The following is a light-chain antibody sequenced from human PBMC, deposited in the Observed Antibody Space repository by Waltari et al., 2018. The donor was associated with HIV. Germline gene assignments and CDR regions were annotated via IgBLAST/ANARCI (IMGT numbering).Light chain of an antibody. CDR2: WVS. CDR3: QQYFSHPYT. V-gene: IGKV4-1*01. CDR1: QGVFYTSNKKNY. J-gene: IGKJ2*01. Sequence: DIVMTQSPDSLAVSLGERATLSCKPSQGVFYTSNKKNYIAWYQQKAGQPPKLLVFWVSTRESGVPDRFSGSGSGTDFTLTISSLQPEDVAVYYCQQYFSHPYTFGRGTKLEIK.